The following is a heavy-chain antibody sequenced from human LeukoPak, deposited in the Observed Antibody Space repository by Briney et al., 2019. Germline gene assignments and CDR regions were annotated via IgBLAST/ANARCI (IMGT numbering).Heavy chain of an antibody. Sequence: PGGSLRLSCAASGFTFSSYSMNWVRQAPGKGLEWVSSISSSSSYIYYADSVKGRFTISRDNAKNSLYLQVNSLRAEDTAVYYCARDPIVVVTAGGYFDYWGQGTLVTVSS. CDR2: ISSSSSYI. CDR1: GFTFSSYS. CDR3: ARDPIVVVTAGGYFDY. D-gene: IGHD2-21*02. V-gene: IGHV3-21*01. J-gene: IGHJ4*02.